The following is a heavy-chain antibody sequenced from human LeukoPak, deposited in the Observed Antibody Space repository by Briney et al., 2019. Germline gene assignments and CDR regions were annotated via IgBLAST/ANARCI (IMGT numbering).Heavy chain of an antibody. Sequence: PGGSLRLSCAASGLIFSRYWMSWVRQAPGKGLEWVANIKQDGSEKYYVDSVKGRFTISRDNAKNSLYLQMNSLRAEDTAVYYCARGLQYHEPLYFDSWGQGTLVTVSS. CDR1: GLIFSRYW. D-gene: IGHD4-11*01. CDR2: IKQDGSEK. J-gene: IGHJ4*02. CDR3: ARGLQYHEPLYFDS. V-gene: IGHV3-7*05.